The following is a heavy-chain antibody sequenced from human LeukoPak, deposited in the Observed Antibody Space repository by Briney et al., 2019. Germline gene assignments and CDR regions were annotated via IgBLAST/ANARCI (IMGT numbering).Heavy chain of an antibody. CDR3: ARGVGSQRCWMDD. J-gene: IGHJ6*04. V-gene: IGHV4-34*01. CDR1: GGSFGGYY. Sequence: SETLPLTCAVYGGSFGGYYWSWIRQPPGKGLEWIGEINHSGSTNYNPSLRSRVTISVDTSKNPFSLNVHTLTAADTAVYFCARGVGSQRCWMDDWGRGTMVSVPS. CDR2: INHSGST. D-gene: IGHD2-15*01.